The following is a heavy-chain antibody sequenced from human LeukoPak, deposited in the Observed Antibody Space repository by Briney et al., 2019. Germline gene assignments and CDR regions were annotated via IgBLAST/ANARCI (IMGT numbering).Heavy chain of an antibody. J-gene: IGHJ3*02. D-gene: IGHD2-2*01. V-gene: IGHV1-69*13. CDR2: IIPIFGTA. CDR1: GGTFSSYA. Sequence: SVKVSCKASGGTFSSYAISWVRQAPGQGLEWMGGIIPIFGTANYAQKFQGRVTITADESTSTAYMELRSLRYVDTAVYYCARAAGVVVPAAIRRNGIDIWGQGTMVTVSS. CDR3: ARAAGVVVPAAIRRNGIDI.